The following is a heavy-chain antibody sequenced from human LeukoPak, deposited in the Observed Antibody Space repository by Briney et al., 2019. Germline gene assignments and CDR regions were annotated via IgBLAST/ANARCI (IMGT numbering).Heavy chain of an antibody. V-gene: IGHV3-11*06. CDR2: ISGSSSHI. CDR3: ARDQIGSW. D-gene: IGHD6-13*01. Sequence: PGGSLRLSCEASGFTFSDYYLSWSRQAPGKGLEWISYISGSSSHINYADSVKGRFTISRDNAKKSVYLQVDSLRVEDTAVYYCARDQIGSWWGQGTLVIVSS. CDR1: GFTFSDYY. J-gene: IGHJ4*02.